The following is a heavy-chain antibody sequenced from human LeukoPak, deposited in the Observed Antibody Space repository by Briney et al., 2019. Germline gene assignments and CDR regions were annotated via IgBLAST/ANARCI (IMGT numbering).Heavy chain of an antibody. Sequence: GGSLRLSCAASGFTFSSYAMSWVRQAPGKGLEWVSAISGSGGSTYYADSVKGRFTISRDNSKHTLYLQMNSLRAEDTDVYYCAKDRGLWLKDYWGQGTLVTVSS. CDR1: GFTFSSYA. CDR2: ISGSGGST. V-gene: IGHV3-23*01. J-gene: IGHJ4*02. D-gene: IGHD3-10*01. CDR3: AKDRGLWLKDY.